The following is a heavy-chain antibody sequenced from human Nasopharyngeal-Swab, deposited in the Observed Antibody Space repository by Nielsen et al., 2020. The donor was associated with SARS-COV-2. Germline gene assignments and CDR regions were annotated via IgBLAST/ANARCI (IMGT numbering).Heavy chain of an antibody. CDR1: GFPRSTSGVA. CDR3: AHRPSSPSGQDWFDP. V-gene: IGHV2-5*02. J-gene: IGHJ5*02. Sequence: SGPTLAQPTQIFTRTCTFSGFPRSTSGVAVGWIRQHPVKALEWLALIYWDDDKRYSPSLKSRLTITKDTSKNQVVLTMTNMDPVDTATYYCAHRPSSPSGQDWFDPWGQGTLVTVSS. CDR2: IYWDDDK. D-gene: IGHD6-6*01.